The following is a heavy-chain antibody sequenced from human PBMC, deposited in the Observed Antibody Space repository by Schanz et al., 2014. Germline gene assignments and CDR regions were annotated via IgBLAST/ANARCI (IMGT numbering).Heavy chain of an antibody. CDR1: GGSIRSGTYY. Sequence: QVQLQESGPGLVKPSQTLSLTCTVSGGSIRSGTYYWSWIRQPAGKALEWVGRVFPNGITNYNPSLKRRVTISLNTSNTQFSLTLRSLTAADTAVYYCARDTTWRLDLWGRGTLVTVSS. J-gene: IGHJ2*01. CDR3: ARDTTWRLDL. V-gene: IGHV4-61*02. D-gene: IGHD1-1*01. CDR2: VFPNGIT.